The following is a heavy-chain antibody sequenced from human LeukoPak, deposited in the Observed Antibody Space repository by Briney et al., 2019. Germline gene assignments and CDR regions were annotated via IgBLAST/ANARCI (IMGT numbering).Heavy chain of an antibody. Sequence: GGSLRFSCAASGFTFSSYWMHWVRQAPGKGLVWVSRINSDGSSTSYADSVKGRFTISRDNAKNTLYLQMNSLRAEDTAVYYCAREKLPYYYDSSGYQGFDWGQGTLVTVSS. CDR1: GFTFSSYW. D-gene: IGHD3-22*01. CDR2: INSDGSST. V-gene: IGHV3-74*01. CDR3: AREKLPYYYDSSGYQGFD. J-gene: IGHJ4*02.